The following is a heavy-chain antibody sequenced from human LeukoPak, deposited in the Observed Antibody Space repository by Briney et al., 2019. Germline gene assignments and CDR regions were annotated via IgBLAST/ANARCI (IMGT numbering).Heavy chain of an antibody. CDR3: ARDRGKDYFGD. V-gene: IGHV3-30-3*01. D-gene: IGHD4-23*01. CDR1: GFTFRNYY. J-gene: IGHJ4*02. Sequence: GGSLRLSCAASGFTFRNYYMHWVRQAPGKGLEWVAVISLDGNNEYYADSVKGRFSISRDDSKNTVYLQMNSLRAEDTALYYCARDRGKDYFGDWGQGTQVTVSS. CDR2: ISLDGNNE.